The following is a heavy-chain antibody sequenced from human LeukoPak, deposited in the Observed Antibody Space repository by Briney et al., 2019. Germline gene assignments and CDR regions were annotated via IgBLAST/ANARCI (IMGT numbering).Heavy chain of an antibody. CDR2: INHSGST. CDR1: GGSFSGYY. CDR3: ARVSSTYYYDNRGWFDL. D-gene: IGHD3-22*01. Sequence: PSETLSLTCAVYGGSFSGYYWGWIRQPPGKGLEWIGEINHSGSTNYNPSLKSRVTISVDTSKNQFSLRLSSVTAADTAVYYCARVSSTYYYDNRGWFDLWGQGTLVTVSS. V-gene: IGHV4-34*01. J-gene: IGHJ5*02.